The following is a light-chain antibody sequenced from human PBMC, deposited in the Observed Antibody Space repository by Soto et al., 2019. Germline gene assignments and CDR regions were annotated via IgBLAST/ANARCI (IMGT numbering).Light chain of an antibody. CDR2: GAS. J-gene: IGKJ5*01. Sequence: MTHSPATLSVSPGERVTLSCRASQSVRSNLARYQQKPGQSPRLLIYGASTRATGIPARFSGSGSGTEFTLTISRLEPEGFAVYYCQHYVSPPITFGQGTRLGI. V-gene: IGKV3-15*01. CDR3: QHYVSPPIT. CDR1: QSVRSN.